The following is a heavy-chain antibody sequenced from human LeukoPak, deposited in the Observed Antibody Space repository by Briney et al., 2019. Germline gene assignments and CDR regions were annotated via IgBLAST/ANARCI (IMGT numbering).Heavy chain of an antibody. CDR3: ARTLDSSGYYYDS. CDR2: IYNSGST. D-gene: IGHD3-22*01. CDR1: GGSISSGAYY. J-gene: IGHJ4*02. Sequence: SQTLSLTCTVSGGSISSGAYYWSWIRQPPGKGLEWIGYIYNSGSTYYNPSLKSRAIISIDTSKNQFSLKLSSVTAADTAVYYCARTLDSSGYYYDSWGQGTLVTVSS. V-gene: IGHV4-30-4*01.